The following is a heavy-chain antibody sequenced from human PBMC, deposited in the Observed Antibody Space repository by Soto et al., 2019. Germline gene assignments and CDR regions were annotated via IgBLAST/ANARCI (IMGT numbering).Heavy chain of an antibody. V-gene: IGHV3-23*01. D-gene: IGHD3-22*01. CDR1: VFTFISYA. J-gene: IGHJ4*02. Sequence: PGWSLRLACASFVFTFISYAMSWVRQAPGKGLEWVSTISGSGSSTYYADSVKGRFTISRDNSKNTLYLQVNSLRAEDTAVYYCAKDSYYDSSGYSNWGQGTLVTVSS. CDR3: AKDSYYDSSGYSN. CDR2: ISGSGSST.